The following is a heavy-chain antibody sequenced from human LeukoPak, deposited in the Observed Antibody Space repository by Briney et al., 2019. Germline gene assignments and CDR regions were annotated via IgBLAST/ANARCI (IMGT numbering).Heavy chain of an antibody. CDR2: ISSNGGST. V-gene: IGHV3-64D*06. D-gene: IGHD3-10*01. J-gene: IGHJ4*02. CDR1: GFTFSSYA. Sequence: GRSLRLSCSASGFTFSSYAMHWVGQAPGKGLEYFSAISSNGGSTYYADSVKGRFTISRDNSKNTLYLQMSSLRAEDTAVYYCVKGLTYYYGSGSYPFDYWGQGTLVTVSS. CDR3: VKGLTYYYGSGSYPFDY.